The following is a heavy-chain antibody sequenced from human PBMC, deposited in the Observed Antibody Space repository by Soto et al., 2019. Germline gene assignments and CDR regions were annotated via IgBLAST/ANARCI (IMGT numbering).Heavy chain of an antibody. V-gene: IGHV4-39*01. Sequence: SETLSLTCTVSGGSISSSSYYWGWIRQPPGKGLEWIGSIYYSGSTYYNPSLKSRVTISVDTSKNQFSLKLSSVTAADTAVYYCARHDGGNRRPFDYWGQGTLVTVSS. CDR1: GGSISSSSYY. CDR2: IYYSGST. J-gene: IGHJ4*02. CDR3: ARHDGGNRRPFDY. D-gene: IGHD2-15*01.